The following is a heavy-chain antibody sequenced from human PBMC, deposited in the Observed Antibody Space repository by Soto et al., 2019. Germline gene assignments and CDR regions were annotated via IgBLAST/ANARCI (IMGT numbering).Heavy chain of an antibody. Sequence: ASVKVSCKASGYTFTSYAMHWVRQAPGQRLEWMGWINAGNGNTKYSQKFQGRVTITRDTSASTAYMELNSLRAEDTAVYYCASSRVGATFLSFDYWGQGALVTVSS. V-gene: IGHV1-3*01. CDR2: INAGNGNT. J-gene: IGHJ4*02. CDR1: GYTFTSYA. D-gene: IGHD1-26*01. CDR3: ASSRVGATFLSFDY.